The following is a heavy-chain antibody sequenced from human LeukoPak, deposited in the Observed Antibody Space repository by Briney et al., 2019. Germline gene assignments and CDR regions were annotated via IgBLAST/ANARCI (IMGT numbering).Heavy chain of an antibody. CDR3: ATPRYSGSYGPAFVY. CDR2: ISDSGGST. CDR1: GFTFTSYA. D-gene: IGHD1-26*01. V-gene: IGHV3-23*01. J-gene: IGHJ4*02. Sequence: GGSLRLSCAASGFTFTSYAMSWVRQAPGKGLEWVSAISDSGGSTYYADSVKGRFTISRDNSKNTLYLQMNSLRAADTAVYYCATPRYSGSYGPAFVYWGRGTLVAVSS.